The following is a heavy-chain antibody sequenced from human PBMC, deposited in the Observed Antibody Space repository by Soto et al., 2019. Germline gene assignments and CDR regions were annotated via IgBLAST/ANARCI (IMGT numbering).Heavy chain of an antibody. Sequence: QVQLVESGGGLVEPGGSLRLSCAASGFTFSDYYMSWIRQAPGKGLEWVSYISSSSSYTNYADSVKGRFTISRDNAKNSLYLQMNSLRAEDTAVYYCASTLSENWYFDLWGRGTLVTVSS. CDR3: ASTLSENWYFDL. CDR1: GFTFSDYY. J-gene: IGHJ2*01. CDR2: ISSSSSYT. V-gene: IGHV3-11*06. D-gene: IGHD3-10*01.